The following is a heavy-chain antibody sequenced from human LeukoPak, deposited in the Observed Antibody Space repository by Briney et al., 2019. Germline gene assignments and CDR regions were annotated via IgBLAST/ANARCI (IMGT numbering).Heavy chain of an antibody. Sequence: GESLKISCKGSGYSFTTYWIGWVRQMPGKGLEWMGIIYPGDSDTRYSPSFQGQVTISADKSITTAYLQWSSLKASDTAMYYCASRPFETTVVPWDFYWGQGTQVTVSS. CDR1: GYSFTTYW. CDR3: ASRPFETTVVPWDFY. V-gene: IGHV5-51*01. CDR2: IYPGDSDT. D-gene: IGHD4-23*01. J-gene: IGHJ4*02.